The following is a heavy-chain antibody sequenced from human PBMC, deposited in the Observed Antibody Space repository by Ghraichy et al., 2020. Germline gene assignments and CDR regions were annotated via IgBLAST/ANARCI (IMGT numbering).Heavy chain of an antibody. CDR3: ARVDILTVTFPGLDY. Sequence: ASVKVSCKASGYTFTSYGISWVRQAPGQGLEWMGWISAYNGNTNYAQKLQGRVTMTTDTSTSTAYMELRSLRSDDTAVYYCARVDILTVTFPGLDYWGQGTLVTVSS. CDR2: ISAYNGNT. D-gene: IGHD3-9*01. CDR1: GYTFTSYG. V-gene: IGHV1-18*01. J-gene: IGHJ4*02.